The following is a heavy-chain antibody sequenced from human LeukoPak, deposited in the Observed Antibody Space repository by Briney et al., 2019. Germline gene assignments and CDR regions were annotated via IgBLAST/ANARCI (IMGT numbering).Heavy chain of an antibody. Sequence: ASVKVSCKASGYTFTGYYMHWVRQAPGQGLEWMGWINPNSGGTNYAQKFQGRVTMTRDTSISTAYMELSRLRSDDTAVYYCARGLLLWFGELFPNDYWGQGTLVTVSS. CDR3: ARGLLLWFGELFPNDY. CDR1: GYTFTGYY. V-gene: IGHV1-2*02. J-gene: IGHJ4*02. D-gene: IGHD3-10*01. CDR2: INPNSGGT.